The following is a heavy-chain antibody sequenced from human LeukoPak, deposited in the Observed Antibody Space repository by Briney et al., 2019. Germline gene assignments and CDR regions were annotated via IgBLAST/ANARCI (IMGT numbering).Heavy chain of an antibody. V-gene: IGHV4-61*02. CDR2: IYTSGST. D-gene: IGHD4-11*01. Sequence: TSETLSLTCTVSGGSISSGSCYWSWIRQPAGEGLEWIGRIYTSGSTNYNPSLKSRVTISVDTSKNQFSLKLSSVTAADTAVYYCARALGPTPKILNYYYYYMDVWGKGTTVTVSS. CDR3: ARALGPTPKILNYYYYYMDV. J-gene: IGHJ6*03. CDR1: GGSISSGSCY.